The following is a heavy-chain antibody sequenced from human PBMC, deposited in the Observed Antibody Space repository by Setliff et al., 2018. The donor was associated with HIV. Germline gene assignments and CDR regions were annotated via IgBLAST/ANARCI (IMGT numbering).Heavy chain of an antibody. J-gene: IGHJ6*03. D-gene: IGHD5-18*01. CDR1: GFNLNNAW. V-gene: IGHV3-15*01. CDR2: IKSKTDGGTT. CDR3: ARTMGHVYTAMLKYYYYYYMDV. Sequence: GGSLRLSCAGSGFNLNNAWMSWVRQGPGKGLEWVGRIKSKTDGGTTDYAAPVKGRFTISRDDSHTLYLQMNSLRAEDTAVYYCARTMGHVYTAMLKYYYYYYMDVCGKGTTVTVSS.